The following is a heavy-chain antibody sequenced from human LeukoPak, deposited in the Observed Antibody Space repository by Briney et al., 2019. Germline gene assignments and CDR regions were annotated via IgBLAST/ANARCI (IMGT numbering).Heavy chain of an antibody. J-gene: IGHJ5*02. V-gene: IGHV3-33*01. Sequence: GRSLRLPCAASGFTFSSYGMHWVRQAPGKGLEWVAVIWYDGSNKYYADSVKGRFTISRDNSKNTLYLQMNSLRAEDTAVYYCARERYYGSGSRKNWFDPWGQGTLVTVSS. CDR3: ARERYYGSGSRKNWFDP. D-gene: IGHD3-10*01. CDR1: GFTFSSYG. CDR2: IWYDGSNK.